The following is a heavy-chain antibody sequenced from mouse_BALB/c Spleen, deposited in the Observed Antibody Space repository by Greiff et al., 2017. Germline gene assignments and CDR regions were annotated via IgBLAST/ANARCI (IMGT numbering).Heavy chain of an antibody. D-gene: IGHD1-1*01. Sequence: VKLVESGPGLVAPSQSLSITCTVSGFSLTGYDVNWVRQPPGKGLEWLGMIWGDGSTDYNSALKSRLSISKDNSKSQVFLKMNSLQTDDTARYYCARENYYGSTFDYWGQGTTLTVSS. CDR2: IWGDGST. V-gene: IGHV2-6-7*01. CDR3: ARENYYGSTFDY. J-gene: IGHJ2*01. CDR1: GFSLTGYD.